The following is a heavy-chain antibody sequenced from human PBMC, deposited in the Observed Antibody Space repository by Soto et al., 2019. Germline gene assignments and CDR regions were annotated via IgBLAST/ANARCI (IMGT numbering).Heavy chain of an antibody. CDR3: PRAVQNGAYSRWFDP. Sequence: QVQLVQSGAEVKKPGASVKVSCKASGSTFTSYDINWVLQATGQGLEYLGWMNPNSGDTAYVQKFQGRLTMTWDTSITTAYMELSGLRSEDTALYFLPRAVQNGAYSRWFDPWGQGPLVTVSS. V-gene: IGHV1-8*01. CDR2: MNPNSGDT. CDR1: GSTFTSYD. J-gene: IGHJ5*02. D-gene: IGHD4-17*01.